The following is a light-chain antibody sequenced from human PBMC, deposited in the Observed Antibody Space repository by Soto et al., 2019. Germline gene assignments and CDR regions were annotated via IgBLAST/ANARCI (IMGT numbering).Light chain of an antibody. V-gene: IGKV1-12*01. J-gene: IGKJ4*01. CDR2: GAS. CDR1: QDVSIW. CDR3: LQAKSFPRT. Sequence: DIQMTQSPSSLSASVGDKVTITCRASQDVSIWLAWFQQKPGEAPKLLIYGASSLQSWVRSRFSGTGSGPDFTLTINSLQPEDFATYYCLQAKSFPRTFGGGTKVEVK.